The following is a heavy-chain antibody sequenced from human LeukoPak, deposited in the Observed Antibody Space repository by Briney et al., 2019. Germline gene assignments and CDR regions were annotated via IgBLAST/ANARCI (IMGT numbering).Heavy chain of an antibody. Sequence: PGGSLRLSCATSGFTFSSAWMSWVRQAPGKGLEWVGRIKSKSDGGKTDYAAPVKGRFTISRDDSKNTLHLQMNSLKIEDTGVYYCTTHNWVAEYKYYYYYYMDVWGKGTTVTVSS. CDR3: TTHNWVAEYKYYYYYYMDV. D-gene: IGHD1-20*01. J-gene: IGHJ6*03. CDR2: IKSKSDGGKT. CDR1: GFTFSSAW. V-gene: IGHV3-15*01.